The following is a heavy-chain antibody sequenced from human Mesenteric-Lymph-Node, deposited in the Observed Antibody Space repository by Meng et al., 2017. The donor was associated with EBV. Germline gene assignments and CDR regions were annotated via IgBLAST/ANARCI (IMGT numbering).Heavy chain of an antibody. D-gene: IGHD1-20*01. CDR2: ISSSSRSI. Sequence: EVHLVESGGXRVKPGXSLRLSCVASSFTFMSYSMSWVRQAPGKGLEWVSSISSSSRSIYYSDSVKGRFTISRDNTENSLYLQMNSLRAEDTAVYYCARDLVTGTLDYWGQGPLVTVSS. CDR3: ARDLVTGTLDY. CDR1: SFTFMSYS. J-gene: IGHJ4*02. V-gene: IGHV3-21*01.